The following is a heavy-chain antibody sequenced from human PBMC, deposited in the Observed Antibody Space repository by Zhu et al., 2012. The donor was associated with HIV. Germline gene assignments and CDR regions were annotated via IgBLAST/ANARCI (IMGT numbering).Heavy chain of an antibody. CDR1: GYSISSGYY. J-gene: IGHJ4*02. CDR2: IYHSGST. D-gene: IGHD3-10*01. CDR3: ARDTYYYGFGSDFDY. Sequence: QVQLQESGPGLVKPSETLSLTCTVSGYSISSGYYWGWIRQPPGKGLEWIGSIYHSGSTYYNPSLKSRVTISVDTSKNQFSLKLSSVTAADTAVYYCARDTYYYGFGSDFDYVGPGNPGHRLL. V-gene: IGHV4-38-2*02.